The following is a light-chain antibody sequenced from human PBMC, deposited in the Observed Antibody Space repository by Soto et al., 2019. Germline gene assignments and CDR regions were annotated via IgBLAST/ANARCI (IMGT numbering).Light chain of an antibody. CDR1: QSVSTN. J-gene: IGKJ1*01. Sequence: ERVMKQAPATLSVSPGERATLSCRASQSVSTNLVWYQQKPGQAPRLLIYGASTRTTAIPGRFSRSGSGTEFTLTISGLQSEDVAVYYCQQYNNWPQTFGQGTKVEIK. CDR3: QQYNNWPQT. CDR2: GAS. V-gene: IGKV3-15*01.